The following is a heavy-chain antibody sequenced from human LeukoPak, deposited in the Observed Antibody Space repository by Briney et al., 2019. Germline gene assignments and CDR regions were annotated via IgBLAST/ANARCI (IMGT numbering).Heavy chain of an antibody. Sequence: PGGSLRLSCAVSGFTFSSYWMHWVCQAPGKGLVWVSHIKTDGNTTAYADSVKGRFTISRDNSKNTLYLQMNSLRAEDTAVYYCATFTYSSSSRYFDLWGRGTLVTVSS. CDR2: IKTDGNTT. CDR1: GFTFSSYW. V-gene: IGHV3-74*01. D-gene: IGHD6-13*01. J-gene: IGHJ2*01. CDR3: ATFTYSSSSRYFDL.